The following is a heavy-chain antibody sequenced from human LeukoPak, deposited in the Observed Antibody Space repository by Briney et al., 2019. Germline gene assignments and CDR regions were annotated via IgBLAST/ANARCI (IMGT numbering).Heavy chain of an antibody. Sequence: PSETLSLTCTVSGGSISSNNYYWGWIRQPPGKGLEWIGNIHYSGSTYYNPSLKSRVTISVDTSKNHFSLKLTSVTAADTAVYYCARHWDDRSSPSYWGQGTLVTVSS. CDR3: ARHWDDRSSPSY. V-gene: IGHV4-39*01. D-gene: IGHD2-2*01. CDR2: IHYSGST. CDR1: GGSISSNNYY. J-gene: IGHJ4*02.